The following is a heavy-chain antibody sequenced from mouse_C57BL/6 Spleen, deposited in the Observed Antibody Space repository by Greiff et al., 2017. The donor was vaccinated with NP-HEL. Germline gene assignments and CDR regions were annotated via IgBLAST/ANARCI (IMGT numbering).Heavy chain of an antibody. D-gene: IGHD3-2*02. V-gene: IGHV1-15*01. Sequence: QVQLQQSGAELVRPGASVTLSCKASGYTFTDYEMHWVKQTPVHGLEWIGAIDPETGGTAYNQKFKGKAILTADKSSSTAYMELRSLTSEDSAVYYCTRSGGSGYPHYYAMDYWGQGTSVTVSS. CDR3: TRSGGSGYPHYYAMDY. J-gene: IGHJ4*01. CDR2: IDPETGGT. CDR1: GYTFTDYE.